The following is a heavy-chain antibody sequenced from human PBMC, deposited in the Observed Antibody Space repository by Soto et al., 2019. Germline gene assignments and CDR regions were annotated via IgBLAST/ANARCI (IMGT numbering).Heavy chain of an antibody. J-gene: IGHJ5*02. CDR3: AKGLRVVACASAS. V-gene: IGHV3-23*01. CDR2: ISGSGGNT. D-gene: IGHD2-15*01. CDR1: GFTFSNYA. Sequence: EVQLLESGGGLVQPGGSLRLSCAASGFTFSNYAMSWVRQAPGKGLEWVSVISGSGGNTQYADSVKGRFTISRDNSKKTLHLQMNSLRVEDTAVYYCAKGLRVVACASASWGQGTLVTVSS.